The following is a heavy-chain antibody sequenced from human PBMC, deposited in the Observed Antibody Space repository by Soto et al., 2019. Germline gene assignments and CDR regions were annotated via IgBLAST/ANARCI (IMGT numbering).Heavy chain of an antibody. CDR1: GYTFTGYY. D-gene: IGHD3-3*01. V-gene: IGHV1-2*04. CDR3: ARALGYDFWSRLSSGYYGMEV. J-gene: IGHJ6*01. CDR2: INPNSGGT. Sequence: ASVKVSCKASGYTFTGYYMHWVRQAAGQGREWMGWINPNSGGTNYAQKFQGWVTMTRDTSISTAYMELSRLRSDDTAVYYCARALGYDFWSRLSSGYYGMEVWGQGTTFT.